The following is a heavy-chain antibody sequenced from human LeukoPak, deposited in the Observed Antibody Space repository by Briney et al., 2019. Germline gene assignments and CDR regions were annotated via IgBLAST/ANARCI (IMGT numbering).Heavy chain of an antibody. V-gene: IGHV4-59*01. Sequence: SETLSLTCTVSGGSISTDYWSWIRQPPGRGLEWIGYIYNSGSTNYNPSLKSRVTISVDTSKNQFSLKLTSVTAADTAVYYCARRMDSYGLLDYWGQGTLVTVSS. CDR1: GGSISTDY. CDR3: ARRMDSYGLLDY. CDR2: IYNSGST. J-gene: IGHJ4*02. D-gene: IGHD5-18*01.